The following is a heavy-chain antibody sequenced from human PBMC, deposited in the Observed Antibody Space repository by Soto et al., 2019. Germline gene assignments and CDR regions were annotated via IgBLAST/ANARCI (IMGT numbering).Heavy chain of an antibody. J-gene: IGHJ5*02. CDR2: TYYRSNCRQ. D-gene: IGHD6-19*01. Sequence: LSQTLELPCGISGDSVYSSTSACNTVRSSPSRGLEWLGSTYYRSNCRQDYAVTVKSRITVNPDTSKDHFTLQLNSVTADDTAVYDCARGVAGSCFDLWGQGTLVTVSS. CDR3: ARGVAGSCFDL. V-gene: IGHV6-1*01. CDR1: GDSVYSSTSA.